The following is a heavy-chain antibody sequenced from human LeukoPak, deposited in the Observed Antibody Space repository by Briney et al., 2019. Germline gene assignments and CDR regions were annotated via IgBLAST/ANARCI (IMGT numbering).Heavy chain of an antibody. CDR2: INSDGSST. V-gene: IGHV3-74*01. Sequence: GGSLRLSCAASGFTFSSYWMHWVRQAPGKGLVWVSRINSDGSSTSYADSVKGRFTISRDNAKNTLYLQMNSLRAEDTAVYYCARGTHRDIVVVVAAPNDDIYYFDYWGQGTLVTVSS. J-gene: IGHJ4*02. CDR1: GFTFSSYW. CDR3: ARGTHRDIVVVVAAPNDDIYYFDY. D-gene: IGHD2-15*01.